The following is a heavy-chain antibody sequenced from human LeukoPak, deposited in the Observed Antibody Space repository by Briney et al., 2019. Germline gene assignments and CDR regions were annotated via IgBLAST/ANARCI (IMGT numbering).Heavy chain of an antibody. D-gene: IGHD3-3*01. J-gene: IGHJ6*02. CDR1: GYTFTGYY. CDR3: ARGQVLRFLEWLLSNYYYYGMDV. V-gene: IGHV1-2*04. Sequence: GASVKVSCKASGYTFTGYYMHWVRQAPGQGLEWMGWINPNSGGTNYAQKFQGWVTMTRDTSISTAYMELSSLRSEDTAVYYCARGQVLRFLEWLLSNYYYYGMDVWGQGTTVTVSS. CDR2: INPNSGGT.